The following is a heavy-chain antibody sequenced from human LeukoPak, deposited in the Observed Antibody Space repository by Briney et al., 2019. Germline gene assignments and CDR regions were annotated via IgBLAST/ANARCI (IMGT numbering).Heavy chain of an antibody. V-gene: IGHV1-69*01. D-gene: IGHD2-2*01. CDR3: ARDFYCSRTSCYAPSFDY. J-gene: IGHJ4*02. CDR1: GGTFSSYA. CDR2: IIPIFGTA. Sequence: SVKVSCKASGGTFSSYAISWVRQAPGQGLEWMGGIIPIFGTANYAQKFQGRVTITADESTSTAYMELSNLRSEDTAVYYCARDFYCSRTSCYAPSFDYWGQGTLVTVSS.